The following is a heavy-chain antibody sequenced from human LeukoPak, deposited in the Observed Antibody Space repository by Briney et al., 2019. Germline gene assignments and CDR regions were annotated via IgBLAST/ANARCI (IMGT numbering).Heavy chain of an antibody. CDR2: ITADNGNT. CDR1: GYTFSRHG. CDR3: ARVSPIVVPAAIRMTGTFDY. Sequence: ASVKVSCKASGYTFSRHGISWVRQAPGQGLEWMGRITADNGNTNYARELQGRVTMTRDTSISTVYMELSSLRSEDTAVYYCARVSPIVVPAAIRMTGTFDYWGQGTLVTVSS. V-gene: IGHV1-18*01. D-gene: IGHD2-2*02. J-gene: IGHJ4*02.